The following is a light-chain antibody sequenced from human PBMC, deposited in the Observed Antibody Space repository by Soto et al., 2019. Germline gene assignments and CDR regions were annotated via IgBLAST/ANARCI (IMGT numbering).Light chain of an antibody. J-gene: IGLJ3*02. CDR1: SGHSNYA. CDR2: LNSDGSH. Sequence: QSVLTQSPSASASLGASVKLTCTLSSGHSNYAIAWHQQLPEKGPRYLMKLNSDGSHTKGDGIPDRFSGSSSGAERYLTISSLQSEDEADYYCQTWGTGIQVFGGGTKLTVL. CDR3: QTWGTGIQV. V-gene: IGLV4-69*01.